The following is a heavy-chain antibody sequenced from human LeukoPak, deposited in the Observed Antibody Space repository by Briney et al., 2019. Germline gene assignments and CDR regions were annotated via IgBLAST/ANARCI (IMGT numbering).Heavy chain of an antibody. J-gene: IGHJ4*02. CDR2: IGSGGSGGT. CDR1: GFTFSSYS. V-gene: IGHV3-23*01. Sequence: GGSLRLSCAASGFTFSSYSMSWVRQVPGKGLEWVSVIGSGGSGGTSYADSVRGRFTMSRDDSKNTLFLQMNSLRAEDTAVYYCAKRGCDTTTCSYYFDYWGRGTLVAVSS. D-gene: IGHD2-2*01. CDR3: AKRGCDTTTCSYYFDY.